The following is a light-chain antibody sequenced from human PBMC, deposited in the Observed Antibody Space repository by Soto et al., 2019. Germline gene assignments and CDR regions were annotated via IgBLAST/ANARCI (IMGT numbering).Light chain of an antibody. V-gene: IGKV3-11*01. CDR2: GAS. Sequence: EVVLTQSPGTLSLSPGERVTLSCRASQSVTTRLAWYQHKPGQAPRLLMSGASNRATGIPARFSGSGSGTDFTLTISSLEPEDFVVYYCQQRSNWPPITFGQGTRLEIK. CDR1: QSVTTR. J-gene: IGKJ5*01. CDR3: QQRSNWPPIT.